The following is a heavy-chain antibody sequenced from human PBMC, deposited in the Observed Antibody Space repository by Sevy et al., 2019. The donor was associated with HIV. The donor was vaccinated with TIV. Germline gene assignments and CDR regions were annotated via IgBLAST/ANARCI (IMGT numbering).Heavy chain of an antibody. CDR2: ISSDGGDK. Sequence: GGSLRLSCLASGFAFSNYYAMHWVRQAPGKGLEWVALISSDGGDKYYADSVKGRFTISRDNFKNTLFLQMNSLTTEDTAVYYCARPRANYVDHYFFYAMDVWGQGTTVTVSS. J-gene: IGHJ6*02. D-gene: IGHD4-17*01. V-gene: IGHV3-30-3*01. CDR3: ARPRANYVDHYFFYAMDV. CDR1: GFAFSNYYA.